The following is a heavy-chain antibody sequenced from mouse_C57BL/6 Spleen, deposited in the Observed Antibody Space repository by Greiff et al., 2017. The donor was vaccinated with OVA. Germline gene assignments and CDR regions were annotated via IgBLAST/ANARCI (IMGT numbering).Heavy chain of an antibody. CDR3: ARGDYDGARFAY. V-gene: IGHV1-54*01. CDR2: INPGSGGT. D-gene: IGHD2-4*01. Sequence: VQLQQSGAELVRPGPSVKVSCKASGYAFTNYLIEWVKQRPGQGLEWIGVINPGSGGTNYNEKFKGKATLTADKSSSTAYMQLSSLTSEDSAVYFCARGDYDGARFAYWGQGTLVTVSA. CDR1: GYAFTNYL. J-gene: IGHJ3*01.